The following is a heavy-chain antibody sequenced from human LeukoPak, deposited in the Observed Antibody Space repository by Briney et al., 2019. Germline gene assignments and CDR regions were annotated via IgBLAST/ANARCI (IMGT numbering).Heavy chain of an antibody. CDR3: AKVTYGSGTYGAFDY. Sequence: GGSLRLSCAASGFTFSSYGMSWVRQAPGKGLEWVSTISGSGDNTYYADSVKGRFTFSRDNSKNTLYLQMNSLRAEDTAVYYCAKVTYGSGTYGAFDYWGQGTLVTVSS. V-gene: IGHV3-23*01. CDR2: ISGSGDNT. D-gene: IGHD3-10*01. CDR1: GFTFSSYG. J-gene: IGHJ4*02.